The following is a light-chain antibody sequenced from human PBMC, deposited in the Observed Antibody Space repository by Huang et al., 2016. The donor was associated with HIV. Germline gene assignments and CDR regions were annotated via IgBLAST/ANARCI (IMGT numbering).Light chain of an antibody. J-gene: IGKJ5*01. Sequence: ERVMTQSPATLSVAPGERVTLSCRASHSVSSNLAWYQQKPGQAPRLLIHGASTRATGIPARFSGSGSGTEFTLAISSLQSEDSGVYFCQQYDIWPLTFGQGTRLEIK. CDR2: GAS. V-gene: IGKV3-15*01. CDR1: HSVSSN. CDR3: QQYDIWPLT.